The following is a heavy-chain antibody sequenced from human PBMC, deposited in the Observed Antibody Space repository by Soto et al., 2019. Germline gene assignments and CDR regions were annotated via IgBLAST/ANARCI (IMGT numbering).Heavy chain of an antibody. CDR2: IYYSGST. D-gene: IGHD6-13*01. CDR3: ARDFKAGQTFDY. CDR1: GGSISSGGYY. J-gene: IGHJ4*02. Sequence: SETLSLTCTVSGGSISSGGYYWSWIRQHPGKGLEWIGYIYYSGSTYYNPSLKSRVTISVDTSKNQFSLKLSSVTAADTAVYYCARDFKAGQTFDYWGQGTLVTVSS. V-gene: IGHV4-31*03.